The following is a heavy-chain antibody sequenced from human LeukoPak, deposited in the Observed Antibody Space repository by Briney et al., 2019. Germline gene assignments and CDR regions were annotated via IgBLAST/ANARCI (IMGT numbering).Heavy chain of an antibody. V-gene: IGHV3-53*01. D-gene: IGHD2-15*01. Sequence: GGSLRLSCAASGFTVSSNYMSWVRQAPGKGLEWVSVIYSGGSTYYADSVKGRFAISRDNSKNTLYLQMNSLRVEDTAVYYCAREIYCSASSCTGGVFDIWGQGTMVTVSS. CDR2: IYSGGST. CDR3: AREIYCSASSCTGGVFDI. J-gene: IGHJ3*02. CDR1: GFTVSSNY.